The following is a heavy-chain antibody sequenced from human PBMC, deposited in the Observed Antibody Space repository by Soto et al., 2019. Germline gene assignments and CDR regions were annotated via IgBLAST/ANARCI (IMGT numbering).Heavy chain of an antibody. CDR3: ARGGGAYYAFSSGPVYYGMDV. V-gene: IGHV4-34*01. D-gene: IGHD3-3*01. CDR1: AGSFRVYF. Sequence: PSERRALTCAAVAGSFRVYFWSWIRQPRGTGLEWIGEINHSGSTNYNPSLKSRVTISVDTSKNQFSLKLSSVTAADTAVYYCARGGGAYYAFSSGPVYYGMDVWGQGTPVS. CDR2: INHSGST. J-gene: IGHJ6*02.